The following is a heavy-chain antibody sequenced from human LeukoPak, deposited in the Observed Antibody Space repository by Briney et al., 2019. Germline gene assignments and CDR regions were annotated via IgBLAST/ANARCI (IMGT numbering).Heavy chain of an antibody. D-gene: IGHD3-9*01. V-gene: IGHV3-21*06. CDR2: VSSRGSSI. J-gene: IGHJ3*02. CDR1: GFAFSGYR. Sequence: GGSLRLSCAASGFAFSGYRLNWVRQAPGKGLEWVSSVSSRGSSISYADSVKGRFTISRDNAKNSLFLQMNSLRAEDTAVYYCELRYFDWLSANRDAFDIWGQGTMVTVSS. CDR3: ELRYFDWLSANRDAFDI.